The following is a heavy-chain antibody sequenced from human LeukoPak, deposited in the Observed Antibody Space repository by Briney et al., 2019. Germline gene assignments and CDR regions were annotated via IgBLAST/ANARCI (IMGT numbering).Heavy chain of an antibody. Sequence: GGSLRLSCAASGFTFSSYSMNWVRQAPGKGLEWVSSITSSSSYIYYADSVKGRFTISRDNAKNSLYLQMNSLRAEDTAVYCAREMLAAVAAQSWGQGTLVTVSS. CDR2: ITSSSSYI. CDR3: AREMLAAVAAQS. CDR1: GFTFSSYS. J-gene: IGHJ5*02. D-gene: IGHD6-19*01. V-gene: IGHV3-21*01.